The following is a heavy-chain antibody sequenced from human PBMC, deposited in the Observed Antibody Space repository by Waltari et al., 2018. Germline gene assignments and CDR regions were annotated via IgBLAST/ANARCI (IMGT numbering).Heavy chain of an antibody. CDR2: VHHSGRT. CDR3: AGDRAIGLFFDY. J-gene: IGHJ4*02. Sequence: QVQLQASGPGLVKPSGTLSLPCAVSGDSISSNYWWSWVRQSPGKGLEWIGQVHHSGRTHYNPSLQSRVTISVDKSKNQFSLNLNSVTAADTAVYYCAGDRAIGLFFDYWGQGTLVTVSS. D-gene: IGHD2-2*01. V-gene: IGHV4-4*02. CDR1: GDSISSNYW.